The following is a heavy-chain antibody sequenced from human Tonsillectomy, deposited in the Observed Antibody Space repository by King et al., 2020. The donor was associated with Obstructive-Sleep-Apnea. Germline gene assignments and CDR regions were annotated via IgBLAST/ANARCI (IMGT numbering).Heavy chain of an antibody. CDR3: AKDIYSGWYEGHFEY. D-gene: IGHD6-19*01. Sequence: VQLVESGGGLVQPGRPLRLSCGASGFTFDDYAMHWVRQAPGKGLEWVSGISWNSGSIGYADSVKGRVTISSDNTKNSVYLQMNSLRGEDTAMYYCAKDIYSGWYEGHFEYWGQGALVTVSS. CDR1: GFTFDDYA. J-gene: IGHJ4*02. V-gene: IGHV3-9*01. CDR2: ISWNSGSI.